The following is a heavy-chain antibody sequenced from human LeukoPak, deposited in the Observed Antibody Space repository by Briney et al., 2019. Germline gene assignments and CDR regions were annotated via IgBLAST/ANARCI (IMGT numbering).Heavy chain of an antibody. V-gene: IGHV1-69*13. CDR3: ASGAKRWLQFGWFDP. Sequence: GASVKVSCKASGGTFSSYAISWVRQAPGQGLEWMGGIIPIFGTANYAQKFQGRVTITADESTSTAYMELSSLRSEDTAVYYCASGAKRWLQFGWFDPWGQGTLVTASS. CDR1: GGTFSSYA. CDR2: IIPIFGTA. D-gene: IGHD5-24*01. J-gene: IGHJ5*02.